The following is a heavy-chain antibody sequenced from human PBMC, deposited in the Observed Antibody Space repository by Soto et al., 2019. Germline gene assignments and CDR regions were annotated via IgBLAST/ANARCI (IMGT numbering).Heavy chain of an antibody. D-gene: IGHD3-9*01. CDR2: ITGAGDNT. J-gene: IGHJ4*02. CDR1: GFTFTSYA. V-gene: IGHV3-23*01. Sequence: EVQLLESGGDLVQPGGSLRLSCAASGFTFTSYAMSWIRQAPGKGLEWVSAITGAGDNTYYADSVKGRFTISRDNSKNTLYLQMNSLRAEDTAFYYCTQDGGSRDWLTVNWGQGNLVTVSS. CDR3: TQDGGSRDWLTVN.